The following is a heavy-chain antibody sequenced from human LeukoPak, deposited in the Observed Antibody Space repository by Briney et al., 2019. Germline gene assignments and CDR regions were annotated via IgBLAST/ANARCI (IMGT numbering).Heavy chain of an antibody. CDR2: ISGSGAST. CDR1: GFTFSTNA. CDR3: AKDVGKWESLHFFDY. D-gene: IGHD1-26*01. J-gene: IGHJ4*02. Sequence: GGSLRLSCLTSGFTFSTNAMSWVRQAPGKGLEWISGISGSGASTYYADSVTGRFTISRDNSRNTLYLQMNSLRSDDTAVYYCAKDVGKWESLHFFDYWGQGTLVTVSS. V-gene: IGHV3-23*01.